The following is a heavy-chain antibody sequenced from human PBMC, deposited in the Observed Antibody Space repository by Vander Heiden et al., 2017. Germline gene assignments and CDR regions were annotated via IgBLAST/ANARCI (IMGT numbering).Heavy chain of an antibody. CDR1: GGSISSYY. D-gene: IGHD3-22*01. Sequence: QVQLQESGPGLVKPSETPSLTCPVSGGSISSYYWSWIRQPPGKGLEWIGYIYYSGSTNYNPSLKSRVTISVDTSKNQFSLKLSSVTAADTAVYYCARIPYYDSSGYYLDAFDIWGQGTMVTVSS. J-gene: IGHJ3*02. CDR3: ARIPYYDSSGYYLDAFDI. V-gene: IGHV4-59*01. CDR2: IYYSGST.